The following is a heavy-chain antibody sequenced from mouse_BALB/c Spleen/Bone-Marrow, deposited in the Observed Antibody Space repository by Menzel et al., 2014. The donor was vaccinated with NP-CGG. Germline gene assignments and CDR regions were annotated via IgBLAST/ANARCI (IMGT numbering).Heavy chain of an antibody. CDR1: GFTFSDAW. Sequence: EVQVVESGGGLVQPGGPMKLSCAASGFTFSDAWMDWVRQSPEKGLDWVAEIRSKANNHATFYAESVKGRFTISRDDSKSCVYLQMNSLRPEDTGIYYCVRNYGSYLYWGQGTTLTVSS. CDR3: VRNYGSYLY. J-gene: IGHJ2*01. CDR2: IRSKANNHAT. V-gene: IGHV6-6*01. D-gene: IGHD2-1*01.